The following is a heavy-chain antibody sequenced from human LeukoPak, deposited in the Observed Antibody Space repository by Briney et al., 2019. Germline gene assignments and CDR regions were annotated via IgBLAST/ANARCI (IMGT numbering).Heavy chain of an antibody. CDR3: VRDYLGETCYPWGY. CDR1: GYIFSRYV. CDR2: INAGNGGT. D-gene: IGHD3-16*01. J-gene: IGHJ4*02. V-gene: IGHV1-3*01. Sequence: SLVKLSCKASGYIFSRYVVHWVRKAPGQRPEWLEWINAGNGGTKYSQNFQGRVTITWDRSANTAYMGLSSVTAEDTALYYCVRDYLGETCYPWGYWGQGTLVAVSS.